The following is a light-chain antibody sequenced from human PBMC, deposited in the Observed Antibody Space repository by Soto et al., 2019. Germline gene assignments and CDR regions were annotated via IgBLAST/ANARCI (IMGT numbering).Light chain of an antibody. CDR1: QSISRW. Sequence: IQMTQSPSTLSASVGDRVTITCRASQSISRWLAWYQQKPGRAPKLLIYDASNLEAGVPSRFRGSGSGTDFTFTISRLQPEDIATYYCQQYENLPTFGQGTRLETK. V-gene: IGKV1-33*01. CDR3: QQYENLPT. CDR2: DAS. J-gene: IGKJ5*01.